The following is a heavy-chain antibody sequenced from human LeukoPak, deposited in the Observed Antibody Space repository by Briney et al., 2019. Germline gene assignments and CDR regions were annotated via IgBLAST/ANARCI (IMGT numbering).Heavy chain of an antibody. Sequence: GASVKLSRKASGYTFTGYYMHWVRQAPGQGLEWMGWINPNSGGTNYAQKFQGRVTMTRDTSISTAYMELSRLRSDDTAVYYCARGVMAGSSVWFVELLSVEKDKPIDYWGQGTLVSVSS. V-gene: IGHV1-2*02. D-gene: IGHD3-10*01. CDR3: ARGVMAGSSVWFVELLSVEKDKPIDY. CDR2: INPNSGGT. CDR1: GYTFTGYY. J-gene: IGHJ4*02.